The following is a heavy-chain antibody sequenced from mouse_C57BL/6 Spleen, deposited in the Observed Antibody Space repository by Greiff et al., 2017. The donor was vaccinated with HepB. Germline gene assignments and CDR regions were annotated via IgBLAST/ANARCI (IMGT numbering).Heavy chain of an antibody. J-gene: IGHJ3*01. V-gene: IGHV1-82*01. CDR3: AMGALTGFAY. D-gene: IGHD4-1*01. CDR2: IYPGDGDT. CDR1: GYAFSSSW. Sequence: QVQLKESGPELVKPGASVKISCKASGYAFSSSWMNWVKQRPGKGLEWIGRIYPGDGDTNYNGKFKGKATLTADKSSSTAYMQLSSLTSEDSAVYFCAMGALTGFAYCGQGTLVTVSA.